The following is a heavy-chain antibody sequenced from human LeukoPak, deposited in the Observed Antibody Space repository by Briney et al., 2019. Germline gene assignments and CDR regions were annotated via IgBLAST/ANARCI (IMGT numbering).Heavy chain of an antibody. D-gene: IGHD3-22*01. CDR3: AKDLDGYYDSSGYSYYFDY. V-gene: IGHV3-23*01. Sequence: PGASLRLSCAASGFTFSSYAMSWVRQAPGKGLEWVSAISGSGGSTYYADSVKGRFTISRDKSKNTLYLQMNSLRAEDTAVYYCAKDLDGYYDSSGYSYYFDYWGQGTLVTVSS. CDR2: ISGSGGST. CDR1: GFTFSSYA. J-gene: IGHJ4*02.